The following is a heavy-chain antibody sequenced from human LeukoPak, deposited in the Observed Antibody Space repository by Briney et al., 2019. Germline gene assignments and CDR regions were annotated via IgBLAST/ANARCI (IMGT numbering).Heavy chain of an antibody. CDR1: GFTFSSYA. Sequence: GGSLRLSCAASGFTFSSYAMHWVRQAPGKGLEWVAVISYDGSNKYYADSVKGRFTISRDNSKNTLYLQMNSLRAEDTAVYYCARGTYYDILTGYRGADAFDIWGQGTMVTVSS. J-gene: IGHJ3*02. CDR2: ISYDGSNK. V-gene: IGHV3-30-3*01. D-gene: IGHD3-9*01. CDR3: ARGTYYDILTGYRGADAFDI.